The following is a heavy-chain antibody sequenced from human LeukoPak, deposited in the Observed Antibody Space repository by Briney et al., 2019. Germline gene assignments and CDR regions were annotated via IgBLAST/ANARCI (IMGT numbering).Heavy chain of an antibody. V-gene: IGHV3-7*03. J-gene: IGHJ4*02. CDR1: GFTFSRYW. Sequence: GGSLRLSCVASGFTFSRYWMSWVRQAPGKGLEWVANIKKDESEKYYVDSVKGRFTISRDNAKNSLHLQMNSLRAEDMALYYCAKDMGSGWYRGLDSWGQGTLVTVSS. CDR3: AKDMGSGWYRGLDS. D-gene: IGHD6-19*01. CDR2: IKKDESEK.